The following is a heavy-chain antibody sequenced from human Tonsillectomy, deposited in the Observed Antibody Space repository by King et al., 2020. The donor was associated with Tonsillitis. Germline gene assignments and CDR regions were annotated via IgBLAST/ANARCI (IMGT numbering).Heavy chain of an antibody. CDR1: GGSFSGYY. D-gene: IGHD1-26*01. J-gene: IGHJ4*02. Sequence: VQLQQWGAGLLKPSETLSLTCAVYGGSFSGYYWSWIRQPPGKGLEWIGEINHSGSTNYNPSLKSRVTISVDTSKNQFSLKLSSVTAADTAVYYCASWVICGSYFDYWGQGTLVTASS. CDR3: ASWVICGSYFDY. CDR2: INHSGST. V-gene: IGHV4-34*01.